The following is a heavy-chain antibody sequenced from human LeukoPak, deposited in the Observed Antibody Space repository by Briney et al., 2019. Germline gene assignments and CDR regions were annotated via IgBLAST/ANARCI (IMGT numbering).Heavy chain of an antibody. CDR3: ARGYPFDY. CDR1: GFTFSSYA. V-gene: IGHV3-30-3*01. J-gene: IGHJ4*02. CDR2: ISYDGSNK. D-gene: IGHD1-1*01. Sequence: GGSLGLSCAASGFTFSSYAMHWVRQAPGKGLEWVAVISYDGSNKYYADSVKGRFTISRDNSKNTLYLQMNSLRAEDTAVYYCARGYPFDYWGQGTLVTVSS.